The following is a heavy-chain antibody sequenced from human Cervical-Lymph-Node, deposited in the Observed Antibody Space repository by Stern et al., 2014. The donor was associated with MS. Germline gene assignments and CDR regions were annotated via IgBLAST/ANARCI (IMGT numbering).Heavy chain of an antibody. CDR2: ISTLGHTK. CDR1: GFTFNDYY. D-gene: IGHD1-26*01. CDR3: ARGGTTSRHSYYGMDV. V-gene: IGHV3-11*01. Sequence: QVQLVESGGGLVKPGGSLRLSCAASGFTFNDYYISWIRQAPGKGLEWVSFISTLGHTKYYADSIKGRFTISRDNAKNSLYLQMNSLRVEDTAVYYCARGGTTSRHSYYGMDVWGQGTTVTVSS. J-gene: IGHJ6*02.